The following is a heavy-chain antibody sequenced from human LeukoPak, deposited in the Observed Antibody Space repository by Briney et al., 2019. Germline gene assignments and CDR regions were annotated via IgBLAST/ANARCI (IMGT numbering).Heavy chain of an antibody. CDR1: GGSISSYY. Sequence: SETLSLTCTVSGGSISSYYWSWIRQPPGKGLEWIGYIYYSGSTNYNPSLKSRVTISVDTSKNQFSLKLSSVTAADTAVYYCARDGLSWLLYSSSWYGMDVWGQGTTVTVSS. CDR2: IYYSGST. V-gene: IGHV4-59*01. J-gene: IGHJ6*02. CDR3: ARDGLSWLLYSSSWYGMDV. D-gene: IGHD6-13*01.